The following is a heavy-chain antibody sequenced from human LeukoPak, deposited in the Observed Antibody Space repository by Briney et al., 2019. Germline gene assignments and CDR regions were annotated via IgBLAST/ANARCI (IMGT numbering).Heavy chain of an antibody. Sequence: GGSLRLSCAASGFTFSSYWMRWVRQTPARRLEWVANIKGDGSQINYLDSVKGRFTISRDNARNSLSLQMNSLTADDTGVYYCAREGLPYSADYWGQGTLVTVSS. J-gene: IGHJ4*02. CDR3: AREGLPYSADY. D-gene: IGHD1-26*01. CDR2: IKGDGSQI. CDR1: GFTFSSYW. V-gene: IGHV3-7*01.